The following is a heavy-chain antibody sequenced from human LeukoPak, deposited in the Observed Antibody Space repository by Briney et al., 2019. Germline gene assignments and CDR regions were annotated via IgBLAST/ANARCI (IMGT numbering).Heavy chain of an antibody. V-gene: IGHV4-34*01. CDR2: INHSGST. Sequence: KPSETLSLTCAVYGGSFSGYYWSWIRQPPGKGLEWIGEINHSGSTNYNPSLKSRVTISVDTSKNQFSLKLSSVTAADTAVYYCARQEMATIKGWGQGTLVTVSS. J-gene: IGHJ4*02. D-gene: IGHD5-24*01. CDR1: GGSFSGYY. CDR3: ARQEMATIKG.